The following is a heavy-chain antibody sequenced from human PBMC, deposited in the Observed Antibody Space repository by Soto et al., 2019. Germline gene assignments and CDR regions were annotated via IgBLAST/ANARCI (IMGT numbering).Heavy chain of an antibody. J-gene: IGHJ4*02. CDR3: ARLVSPQDFDS. Sequence: QEQLVESGGGLVKPGGSLRLSCAASGFNFNDYYMSWIRQAPGKGLEYIAYISSLNHYNNYADSVKGRFTMSIDNAKNSLQLQMSSLRSEDTAVYYCARLVSPQDFDSWGRGTLFTVSS. CDR2: ISSLNHYN. CDR1: GFNFNDYY. V-gene: IGHV3-11*05.